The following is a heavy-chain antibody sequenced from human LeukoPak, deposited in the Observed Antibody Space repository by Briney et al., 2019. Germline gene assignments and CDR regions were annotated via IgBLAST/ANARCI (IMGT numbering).Heavy chain of an antibody. CDR2: ISYDGSNK. Sequence: GGSLRLSCAASGFTFSSYAMHWVRQAPGKGLEWVAVISYDGSNKYYADSVKGRFTISRDNSKNTLYLQMNSLRAEDTAVYYCATSIAAAGTGYFDYWGQGTLVTVSP. CDR3: ATSIAAAGTGYFDY. D-gene: IGHD6-13*01. CDR1: GFTFSSYA. J-gene: IGHJ4*02. V-gene: IGHV3-30*04.